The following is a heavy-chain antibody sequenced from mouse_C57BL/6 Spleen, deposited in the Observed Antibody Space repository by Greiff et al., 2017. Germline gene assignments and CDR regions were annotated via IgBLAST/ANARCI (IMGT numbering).Heavy chain of an antibody. J-gene: IGHJ4*01. CDR3: ARRRSYWGHYAMDY. CDR2: INPNNGGT. V-gene: IGHV1-26*01. Sequence: EVQLQQSGPELVKPGASVKISCKASGYTFTDYYMNWVKQSHGKSLEWIGDINPNNGGTSYNQKFKGKATLTVDKSSSTAYMELRSLTSEDSAVYYCARRRSYWGHYAMDYWGQGTSVTVSS. CDR1: GYTFTDYY. D-gene: IGHD4-1*01.